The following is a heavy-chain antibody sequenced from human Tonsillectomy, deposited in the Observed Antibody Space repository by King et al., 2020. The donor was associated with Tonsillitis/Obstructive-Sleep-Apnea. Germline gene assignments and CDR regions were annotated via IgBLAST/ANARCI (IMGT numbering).Heavy chain of an antibody. V-gene: IGHV4-59*01. J-gene: IGHJ3*02. CDR3: ARGDGDRLDAFDI. D-gene: IGHD4-17*01. Sequence: QLQESGPGLVKPSETLSLTCTGSGGSISSYYWSWIRQPPGKGLEWIGYIYYRGSTNYNPSLKSRVTISVDTSKNQFSLKLSSVTAADTAVYYCARGDGDRLDAFDIWGQGPMVTVSS. CDR1: GGSISSYY. CDR2: IYYRGST.